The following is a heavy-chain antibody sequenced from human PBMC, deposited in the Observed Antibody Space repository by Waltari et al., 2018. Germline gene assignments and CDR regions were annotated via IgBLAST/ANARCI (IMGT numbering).Heavy chain of an antibody. CDR1: GGTFSSYA. V-gene: IGHV1-69*13. CDR2: FIPILATA. D-gene: IGHD5-12*01. Sequence: QVQLVQSGAEVKKPGSSVKVSCKASGGTFSSYAISWVRQAAGRRLEWMGRFIPILATANYAQKFQGRVTITADKSTSTAYMELSSVRSEDTAVYYCASDSGDDSDYWGQGTLVTVSS. CDR3: ASDSGDDSDY. J-gene: IGHJ4*02.